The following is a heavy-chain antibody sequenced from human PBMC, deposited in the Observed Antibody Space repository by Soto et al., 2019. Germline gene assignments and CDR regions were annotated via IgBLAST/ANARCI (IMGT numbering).Heavy chain of an antibody. CDR1: GFTFSAHY. J-gene: IGHJ4*02. D-gene: IGHD1-26*01. CDR3: ARVSLVGPSGGRYFDY. Sequence: EVQLVESGGGLVQPGGSLRLSCAASGFTFSAHYMDWVRQAPGKGLEWVGRIKNKANSYTTEYAAYVEGRFTISREDSQNSLYRQMNSLKTEDTAVYYCARVSLVGPSGGRYFDYWGQGSQVAVSS. V-gene: IGHV3-72*01. CDR2: IKNKANSYTT.